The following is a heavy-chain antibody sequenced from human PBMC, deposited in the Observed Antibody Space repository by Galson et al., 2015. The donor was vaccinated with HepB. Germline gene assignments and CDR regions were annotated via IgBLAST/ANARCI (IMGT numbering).Heavy chain of an antibody. CDR1: GFTFSSYA. D-gene: IGHD6-19*01. CDR3: AKGERASSSGWYYY. CDR2: ISGSGGST. V-gene: IGHV3-23*01. J-gene: IGHJ4*02. Sequence: SLRLSCAASGFTFSSYAMSWVRQAPGKGLEWVSAISGSGGSTYYADSVKGRFTISRDNSKNTLYLQMNSLRAEDTAVCYCAKGERASSSGWYYYWGQGTLVTVSS.